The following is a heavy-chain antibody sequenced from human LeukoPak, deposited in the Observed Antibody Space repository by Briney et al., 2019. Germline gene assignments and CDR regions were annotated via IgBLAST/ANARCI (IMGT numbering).Heavy chain of an antibody. CDR2: ISYDGSNK. J-gene: IGHJ6*02. Sequence: PGRSLRLSCAASGFTFSSYAMHWVRQAPGKGLERVAVISYDGSNKYYADSVKGRFTISRDNSKNTLYLQMNSLRAEDTAVYYCARDTSSGWYYYYGMDVWGQGTTVTVSS. CDR3: ARDTSSGWYYYYGMDV. D-gene: IGHD6-19*01. CDR1: GFTFSSYA. V-gene: IGHV3-30*04.